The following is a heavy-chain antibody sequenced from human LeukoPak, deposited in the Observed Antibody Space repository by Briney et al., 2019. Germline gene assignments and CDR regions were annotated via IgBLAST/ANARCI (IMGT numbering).Heavy chain of an antibody. D-gene: IGHD3-22*01. CDR3: AKTYYYDSSGYSGNFDY. Sequence: GRSLRLSCAASGFTFSSYGMHWVRQAPGKGLEWVAVISYDGSNEYYADSVKGRFTISRDNSRNALYLQMNSLRADDTAVYYCAKTYYYDSSGYSGNFDYWGQGTLVTVSS. CDR2: ISYDGSNE. CDR1: GFTFSSYG. J-gene: IGHJ4*02. V-gene: IGHV3-30*18.